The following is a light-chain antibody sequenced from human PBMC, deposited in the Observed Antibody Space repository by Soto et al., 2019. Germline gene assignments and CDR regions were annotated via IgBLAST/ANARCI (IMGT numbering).Light chain of an antibody. CDR3: QQYGSSPT. CDR1: QTIDNT. V-gene: IGKV3-15*01. CDR2: GAF. Sequence: EIVMTQSPATLSLSPGERATLSCRASQTIDNTLAWYQRKPGQAPRLLIYGAFTRATGIPARFSGTGSGTEFTLTISSLQSEDFAVYYCQQYGSSPTFGQGTKVDIK. J-gene: IGKJ1*01.